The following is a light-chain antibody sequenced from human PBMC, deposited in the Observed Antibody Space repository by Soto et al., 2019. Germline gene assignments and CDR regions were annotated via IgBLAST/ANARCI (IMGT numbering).Light chain of an antibody. CDR2: DAS. V-gene: IGKV1-5*01. CDR3: QQLNSYPRT. J-gene: IGKJ1*01. Sequence: DIHMTQSPSTLSASVGDRVTITCRASQSVSTWLAWYQQRPGKPPKLLIYDASSLQSGVPSKFSGGGSGTEFTLTISSLQPEDFATYYCQQLNSYPRTFGQGTKVDIK. CDR1: QSVSTW.